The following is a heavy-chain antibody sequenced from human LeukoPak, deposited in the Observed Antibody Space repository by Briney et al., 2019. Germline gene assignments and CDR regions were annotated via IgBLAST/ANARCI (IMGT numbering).Heavy chain of an antibody. CDR3: ARGLGFYDYVWGSHRYTPYYFDY. V-gene: IGHV4-59*01. CDR2: IYYSGYT. D-gene: IGHD3-16*02. Sequence: SETLSLTCIVSGGSISSYYWNWIRQPPGKGLEWIGYIYYSGYTNYNPSLKSRVTISVDTSKNQFSLKLSSVTAADTAVYYRARGLGFYDYVWGSHRYTPYYFDYWGQGTLVTVSS. J-gene: IGHJ4*02. CDR1: GGSISSYY.